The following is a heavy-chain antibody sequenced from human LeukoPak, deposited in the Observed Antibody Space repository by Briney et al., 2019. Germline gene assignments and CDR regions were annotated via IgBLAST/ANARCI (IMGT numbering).Heavy chain of an antibody. Sequence: GASVKVSCKTSGFSFPNYGISWLRQAPGQGLEWMGWIGADNGNPHYAQKLQGRVIVTRDTSTSTAYMELKSLRSDDTAVYYCARDRPYLNTVMITGIDNWGQGTLVTVTS. J-gene: IGHJ4*02. V-gene: IGHV1-18*01. CDR1: GFSFPNYG. D-gene: IGHD3-16*01. CDR2: IGADNGNP. CDR3: ARDRPYLNTVMITGIDN.